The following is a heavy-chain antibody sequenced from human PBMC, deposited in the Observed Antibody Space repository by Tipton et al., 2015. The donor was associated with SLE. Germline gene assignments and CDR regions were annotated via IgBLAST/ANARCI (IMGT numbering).Heavy chain of an antibody. Sequence: TLSLTCTVSGASLTTSVFYWGWIRQPPGKGLEWLGSMSSSGATHSNPSLKSRVTLSVDTSKNHFSLALISVTAADTAVYYCARWGPEVVPAALSFEFWGQGTLVTVSS. CDR2: MSSSGAT. V-gene: IGHV4-39*02. J-gene: IGHJ4*02. D-gene: IGHD2-2*01. CDR3: ARWGPEVVPAALSFEF. CDR1: GASLTTSVFY.